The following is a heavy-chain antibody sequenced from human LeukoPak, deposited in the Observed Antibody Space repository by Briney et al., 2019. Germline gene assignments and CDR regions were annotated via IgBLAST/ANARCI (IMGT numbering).Heavy chain of an antibody. V-gene: IGHV1-2*02. Sequence: GASVKVSCKASGYTFTGYYMHWVRQAPGQGLEWMGYIYPNSGATKYAQKFQGRVTMTRDTSISTAYMELGGLRSGDTAVYYCGTLLSNRPFDYWGQGSLVTVSS. CDR3: GTLLSNRPFDY. CDR2: IYPNSGAT. D-gene: IGHD1-14*01. CDR1: GYTFTGYY. J-gene: IGHJ4*02.